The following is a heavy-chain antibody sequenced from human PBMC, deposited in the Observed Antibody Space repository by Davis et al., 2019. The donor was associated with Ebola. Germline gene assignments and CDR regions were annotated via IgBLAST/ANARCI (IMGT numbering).Heavy chain of an antibody. D-gene: IGHD4-17*01. Sequence: SETLSLTCTISGGSISSSSYYWGWIRQPPGKGLEWIGSIYYSGSTYYNPSLKSRVTISVDTSKNQFSLKLSSVTAADTAVYYCARDSSGDYEYWGQGTLVTVSS. CDR2: IYYSGST. J-gene: IGHJ4*02. CDR1: GGSISSSSYY. V-gene: IGHV4-39*07. CDR3: ARDSSGDYEY.